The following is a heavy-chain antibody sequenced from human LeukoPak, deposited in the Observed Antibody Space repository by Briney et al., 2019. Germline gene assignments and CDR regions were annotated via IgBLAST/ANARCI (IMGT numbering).Heavy chain of an antibody. CDR2: IYSSGLT. CDR1: GGSITTDC. Sequence: SETLSLTCSVSGGSITTDCWIWIRQPPGKGLEWIAYIYSSGLTKYNPSLKSRGTISVDPSKNQLSLKLNSVTAADTAVYYCARRTPGPQLDEYVAYYFDLWGQGTLVTVSS. J-gene: IGHJ4*02. D-gene: IGHD3/OR15-3a*01. V-gene: IGHV4-4*09. CDR3: ARRTPGPQLDEYVAYYFDL.